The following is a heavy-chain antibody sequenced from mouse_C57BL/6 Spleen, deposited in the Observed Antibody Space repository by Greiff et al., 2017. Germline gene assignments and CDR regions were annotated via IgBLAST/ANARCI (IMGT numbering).Heavy chain of an antibody. D-gene: IGHD2-3*01. V-gene: IGHV1-69*01. J-gene: IGHJ4*01. CDR2: IDPSDSYT. Sequence: VQLQQPGAELVMPGASVKLSCKASGYTFTSYWMHWVKQRPGQGLEWIGEIDPSDSYTNYNQKFKGKSTLTVDKSSSTAYMQLISLTSEDSAVYYCARSYDGYYGAMDYWGQGTSVTVSS. CDR1: GYTFTSYW. CDR3: ARSYDGYYGAMDY.